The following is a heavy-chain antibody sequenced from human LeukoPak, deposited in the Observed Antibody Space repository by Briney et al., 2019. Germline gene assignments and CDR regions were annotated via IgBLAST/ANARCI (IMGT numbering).Heavy chain of an antibody. CDR3: ARLWFGELSY. CDR2: ISYDGSNK. V-gene: IGHV3-30*03. J-gene: IGHJ4*02. D-gene: IGHD3-10*01. CDR1: GFTVSSNY. Sequence: GGSLRLSCAASGFTVSSNYMSWVRQAPGKGLEWVAVISYDGSNKYYADSVKGRFTISRDNSKNTLYLQMNSLRAEDTAVYYCARLWFGELSYWGQGTLVTVSS.